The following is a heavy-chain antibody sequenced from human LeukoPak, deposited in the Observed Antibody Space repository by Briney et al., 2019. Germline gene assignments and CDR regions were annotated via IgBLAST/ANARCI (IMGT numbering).Heavy chain of an antibody. CDR3: AKDNRGGWSGYFDY. V-gene: IGHV3-33*06. D-gene: IGHD6-19*01. CDR1: GFIFSSYG. CDR2: IWHDGSAE. Sequence: GGSLRLSCATSGFIFSSYGMYWVRQAPGKGLEWVAVIWHDGSAEFYADSVKGRFSISRDDPKNTVYLQMNSLRAEDTALYYCAKDNRGGWSGYFDYWGQGVLVTVSS. J-gene: IGHJ4*02.